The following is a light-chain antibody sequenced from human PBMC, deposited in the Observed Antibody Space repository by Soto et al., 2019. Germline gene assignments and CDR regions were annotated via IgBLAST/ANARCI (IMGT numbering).Light chain of an antibody. V-gene: IGLV2-8*01. CDR1: SGDVGGYNY. CDR2: EVN. CDR3: SSYAGSNNHWV. Sequence: ALTQPPSASGSPGQSVTISCTGTSGDVGGYNYVSWYQQHPGKAPKLMIYEVNKRPSGVPDRFSGSKSGNTASLTVSGLQAVDEADYYCSSYAGSNNHWVFGGGTKLTVL. J-gene: IGLJ3*02.